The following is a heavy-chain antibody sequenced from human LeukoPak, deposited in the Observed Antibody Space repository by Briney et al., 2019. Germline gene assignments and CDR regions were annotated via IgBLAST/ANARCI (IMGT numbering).Heavy chain of an antibody. Sequence: GSSVKVSCKASGGTFSSYAISWVRQAPGQGLEWMGGIIPIFGTANYAQKFQGRVTITADESTSTAYMELSSLRSEDTAVYYCARGVSPAASAPFDHWGQGTLVTVSS. J-gene: IGHJ4*02. CDR1: GGTFSSYA. D-gene: IGHD5-18*01. CDR2: IIPIFGTA. CDR3: ARGVSPAASAPFDH. V-gene: IGHV1-69*01.